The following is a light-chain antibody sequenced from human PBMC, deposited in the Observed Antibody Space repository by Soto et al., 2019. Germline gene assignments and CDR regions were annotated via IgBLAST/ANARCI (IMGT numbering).Light chain of an antibody. CDR3: QQYNKLPLT. V-gene: IGKV3-15*01. J-gene: IGKJ1*01. CDR1: QSASNN. CDR2: VAS. Sequence: EIVMTQSPATLSVSPGERATLSCRASQSASNNLAWYQQKPGQAPRLLIYVASTRATGIPARFSGSGSGTEFTLTISSLQYEDFAVYYCQQYNKLPLTFGQGTKVEI.